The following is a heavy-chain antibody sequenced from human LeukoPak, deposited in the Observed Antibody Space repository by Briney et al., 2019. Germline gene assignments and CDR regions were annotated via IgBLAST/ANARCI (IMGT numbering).Heavy chain of an antibody. J-gene: IGHJ4*02. CDR3: ARGRESRYLDY. Sequence: PSETLSLTCAVYGGSFSGYYWSWIRQPPGKGLEWIGEINHSGSTNYNPSLKSRVTISVDTSKNQFSLKLSSVTAADTAVYYCARGRESRYLDYWGQGTLVTVSS. CDR2: INHSGST. D-gene: IGHD2/OR15-2a*01. V-gene: IGHV4-34*01. CDR1: GGSFSGYY.